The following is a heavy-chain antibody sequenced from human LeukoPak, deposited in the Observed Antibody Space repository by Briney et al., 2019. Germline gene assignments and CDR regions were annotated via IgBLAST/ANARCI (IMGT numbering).Heavy chain of an antibody. CDR2: IWYDGSNK. Sequence: GGSLRLSCAASGFSFSTYWMSWVRQAPGKGLEWVAVIWYDGSNKYYADSVKGRFTISRDNSKNTLYLQMNSLRAEDTAVYYCAREGSEDCSGGSCYSYYYYGMDVWGQGTTVTVSS. D-gene: IGHD2-15*01. CDR1: GFSFSTYW. V-gene: IGHV3-33*08. CDR3: AREGSEDCSGGSCYSYYYYGMDV. J-gene: IGHJ6*02.